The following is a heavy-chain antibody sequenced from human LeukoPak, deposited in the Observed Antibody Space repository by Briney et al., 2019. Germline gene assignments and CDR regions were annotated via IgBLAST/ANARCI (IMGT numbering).Heavy chain of an antibody. CDR2: IKSKTDGGTT. CDR1: GFTFNNAW. Sequence: PGGSLRLSCAASGFTFNNAWMSWVRQAPGKGLEWVGRIKSKTDGGTTDDAAPVKGRFTITRDDSRNTLYLQMNSLKTKDTAVYYCTTEYNFNFDESRGYYYWGQGTLVTVSS. D-gene: IGHD3-22*01. CDR3: TTEYNFNFDESRGYYY. J-gene: IGHJ4*02. V-gene: IGHV3-15*01.